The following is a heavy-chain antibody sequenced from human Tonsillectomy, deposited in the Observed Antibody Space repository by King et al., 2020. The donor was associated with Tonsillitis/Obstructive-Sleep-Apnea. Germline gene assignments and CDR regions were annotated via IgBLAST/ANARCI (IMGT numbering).Heavy chain of an antibody. CDR3: ARRPGWFDP. Sequence: QLQESGPGLVKPSETLSLTCTVSGGSISSYYWSWIRQPPGKGLEWIGYIYYSGSTNYNPSLKSRVTISVDTSKNQFSLKLSSVTAADTAVYYCARRPGWFDPWGQGTLVTVSS. CDR2: IYYSGST. V-gene: IGHV4-59*08. CDR1: GGSISSYY. J-gene: IGHJ5*02.